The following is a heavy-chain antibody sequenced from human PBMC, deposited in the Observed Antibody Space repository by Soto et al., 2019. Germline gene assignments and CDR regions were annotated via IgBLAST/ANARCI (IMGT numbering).Heavy chain of an antibody. Sequence: ASVKVSCKTSEYVFTAYYIQWVRQAPGQGLEWMAIINPSDGTTSHAEQFRDRVTRTRDTSTSTVFLELSGLRSDDSAVFYCAITSSGPGDYWGQGTLVTVSS. CDR2: INPSDGTT. CDR3: AITSSGPGDY. V-gene: IGHV1-46*01. D-gene: IGHD2-15*01. J-gene: IGHJ4*02. CDR1: EYVFTAYY.